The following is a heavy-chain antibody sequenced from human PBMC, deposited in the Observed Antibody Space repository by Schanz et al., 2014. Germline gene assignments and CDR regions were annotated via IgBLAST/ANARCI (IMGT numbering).Heavy chain of an antibody. CDR3: ARGYSNIWSPMAY. D-gene: IGHD6-13*01. V-gene: IGHV3-21*01. Sequence: EGRVVESGGSLFLPCFSLLLSCSVFTFLAYSSNWVRQAPGKGLEWVSSISSSGGHIYYADSVKGRFTITRDIAKNSLSLQMNSLRAEDTAVYYCARGYSNIWSPMAYWGQGTLVAVSS. CDR1: VFTFLAYS. J-gene: IGHJ4*02. CDR2: ISSSGGHI.